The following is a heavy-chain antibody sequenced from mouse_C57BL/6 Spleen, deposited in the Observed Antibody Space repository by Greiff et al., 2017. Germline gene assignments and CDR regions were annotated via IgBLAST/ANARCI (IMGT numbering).Heavy chain of an antibody. D-gene: IGHD4-1*01. CDR1: GYTFTSYW. V-gene: IGHV1-72*01. J-gene: IGHJ3*01. CDR2: IDPNSGGT. CDR3: ARGGPGTGAWDAY. Sequence: QVQLQQPGAELVKPGASVKLSCKASGYTFTSYWMHWVKQRPGRGLEWIGRIDPNSGGTKYNEKFKGKATLTVDKPTSTDYMQLSSLTSEDSAVDDCARGGPGTGAWDAYWGHGALVTVSA.